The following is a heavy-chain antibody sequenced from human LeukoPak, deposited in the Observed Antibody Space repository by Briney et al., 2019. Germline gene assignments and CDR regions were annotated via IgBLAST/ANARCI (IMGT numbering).Heavy chain of an antibody. D-gene: IGHD3-9*01. V-gene: IGHV3-48*01. Sequence: PGGSLRLSCAASGFTFSSYSMNWVRQAPGEGLEWVSYISSLSGTRYYADSVKGRFTISRDNAKNSLYLQMDSLRAEDTAVYYCASDILTGYYVDYWGQGTLVTVSS. CDR3: ASDILTGYYVDY. J-gene: IGHJ4*02. CDR2: ISSLSGTR. CDR1: GFTFSSYS.